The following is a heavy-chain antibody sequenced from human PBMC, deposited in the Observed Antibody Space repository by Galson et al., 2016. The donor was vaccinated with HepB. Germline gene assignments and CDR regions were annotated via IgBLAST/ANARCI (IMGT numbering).Heavy chain of an antibody. J-gene: IGHJ5*02. CDR2: INPSDPTRNYAPST. D-gene: IGHD4-11*01. V-gene: IGHV1-46*01. CDR1: GYTLTSHY. CDR3: ARSLQGDHFDT. Sequence: SVKVSCKASGYTLTSHYMHWVRQAPGQGLEWLGIINPSDPTRNYAPSTNYAQNLQGRVTMTTDTSTTTAFMELRSLTPDDMAVYYCARSLQGDHFDTWGQGTLVTVPS.